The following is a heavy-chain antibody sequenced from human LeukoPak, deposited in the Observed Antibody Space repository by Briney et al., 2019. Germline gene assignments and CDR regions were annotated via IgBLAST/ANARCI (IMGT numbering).Heavy chain of an antibody. Sequence: LETLSLTCAVSGGPFSGYFWSWIRQSSGKGLEWIGEIHNSGTTNYNPSLNSRVTISEDTSKNQFYLNLSSVTAADTAVYYCARRYYYNLGSFPFDFWGQGTLVTVSS. V-gene: IGHV4-34*01. CDR3: ARRYYYNLGSFPFDF. D-gene: IGHD3-10*01. J-gene: IGHJ4*02. CDR2: IHNSGTT. CDR1: GGPFSGYF.